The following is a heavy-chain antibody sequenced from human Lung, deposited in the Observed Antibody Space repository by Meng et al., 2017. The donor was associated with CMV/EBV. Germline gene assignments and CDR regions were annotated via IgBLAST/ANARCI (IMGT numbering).Heavy chain of an antibody. D-gene: IGHD2-2*01. V-gene: IGHV2-5*02. Sequence: QIPLKESGPTLVKPTQTLTLTCTSSGFSLSTSEVGVGWIRQPPGKALEWLAVIYWDDDKRYSPSLKSRLTITKDTSKNQVVLTLTNMDPVDTATYYCALFTRSWFDPWGQGTLVTVSS. CDR1: GFSLSTSEVG. CDR3: ALFTRSWFDP. CDR2: IYWDDDK. J-gene: IGHJ5*02.